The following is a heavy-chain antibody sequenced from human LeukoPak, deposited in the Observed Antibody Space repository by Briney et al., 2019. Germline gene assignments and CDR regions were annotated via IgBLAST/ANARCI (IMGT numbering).Heavy chain of an antibody. V-gene: IGHV3-33*06. CDR2: IWYDGSNK. D-gene: IGHD2-2*01. J-gene: IGHJ3*01. Sequence: PGRSLRLSCAASGFTFSNYGMHWVRQAPGMGLEWVALIWYDGSNKYYADSVKGRFTISRDNSKNTLYLQMNSLRAEDTAVYYCAKYERATSDAFDVWGQGTMVAVSS. CDR1: GFTFSNYG. CDR3: AKYERATSDAFDV.